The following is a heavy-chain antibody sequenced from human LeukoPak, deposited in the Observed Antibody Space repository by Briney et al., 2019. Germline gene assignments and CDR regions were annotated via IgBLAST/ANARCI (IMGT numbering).Heavy chain of an antibody. CDR3: ARSYCSSTSCSPYYYYYMDV. Sequence: KPSETLSLTCTVSGGSISSGGYYWSWIRQHPGKGLEWIGYIYYSGSTYYNPSLKSRVTISVDTSKNQFSLKLSSVTAADTAVYYCARSYCSSTSCSPYYYYYMDVWGKGTTVTVSS. J-gene: IGHJ6*03. V-gene: IGHV4-31*03. D-gene: IGHD2-2*01. CDR2: IYYSGST. CDR1: GGSISSGGYY.